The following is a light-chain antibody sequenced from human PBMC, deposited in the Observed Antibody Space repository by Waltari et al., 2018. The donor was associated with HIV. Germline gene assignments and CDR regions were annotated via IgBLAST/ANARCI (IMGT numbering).Light chain of an antibody. Sequence: EIILTQSHANLSVSPGDTATLSCRASQSISSSFAWYQHKPGQAPRLLIYDASKRATGIPARFSGSGSGTDFTLTVSRLEPEDFAVYYCQQRSNWPSITFGQGTRLEIK. J-gene: IGKJ5*01. V-gene: IGKV3-11*01. CDR3: QQRSNWPSIT. CDR2: DAS. CDR1: QSISSS.